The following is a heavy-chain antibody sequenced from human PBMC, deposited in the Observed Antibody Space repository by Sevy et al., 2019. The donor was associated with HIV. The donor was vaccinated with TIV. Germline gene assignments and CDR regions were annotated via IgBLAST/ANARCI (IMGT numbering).Heavy chain of an antibody. CDR1: GFTFSTYA. V-gene: IGHV3-23*01. J-gene: IGHJ4*02. D-gene: IGHD3-22*01. CDR3: AKEPYYYDSSPGD. CDR2: IRNGGSGGST. Sequence: GGSLRLSCAASGFTFSTYAMNWVRQAPGKGLEWVSSIRNGGSGGSTDYADSVRGRFTISRDNSKNTLYLQMNSLRAEDTAVYYCAKEPYYYDSSPGDWGQGTLVTVSS.